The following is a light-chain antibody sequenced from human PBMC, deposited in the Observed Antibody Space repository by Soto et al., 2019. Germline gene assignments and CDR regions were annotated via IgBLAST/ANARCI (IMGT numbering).Light chain of an antibody. CDR1: SSNIGAGYD. CDR3: QSYDSSLSGYV. Sequence: QSVLTQPPSVSGAPGQRVTISCSGSSSNIGAGYDVHWCQQLPGTAPKLLIYGNSNRPSGVPDRFSGSKSGTSASLAITGLQAEDEADYCCQSYDSSLSGYVFGTGTKVTVL. CDR2: GNS. J-gene: IGLJ1*01. V-gene: IGLV1-40*01.